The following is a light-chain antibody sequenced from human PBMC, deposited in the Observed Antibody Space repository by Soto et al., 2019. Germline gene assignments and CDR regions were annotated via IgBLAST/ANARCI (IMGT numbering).Light chain of an antibody. CDR3: QQYGTSPYT. CDR2: GAS. CDR1: QSVSSSH. V-gene: IGKV3-20*01. J-gene: IGKJ2*01. Sequence: EIVLMQSPGTLSLSPGERATLSCRASQSVSSSHLAWYQQKRGQAPRLLIYGASSSATGIPDRFSGSGSGTDFTLTITRLEPEDFAVYYCQQYGTSPYTFGQGSKLEI.